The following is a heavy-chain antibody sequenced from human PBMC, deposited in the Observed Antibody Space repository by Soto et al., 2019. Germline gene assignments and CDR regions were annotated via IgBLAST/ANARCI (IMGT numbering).Heavy chain of an antibody. CDR3: ARDLETTVGSFDF. V-gene: IGHV3-21*01. D-gene: IGHD4-4*01. J-gene: IGHJ4*02. CDR1: GFIFRTYT. Sequence: SGRSLRLSCAASGFIFRTYTMNWVRQAPGKGLEWLSSISGTGCSTYYAGSGWGRFTFSRDNAKNSMSLQINSLRADHTAVYYCARDLETTVGSFDFWGVRTLDTVSS. CDR2: ISGTGCST.